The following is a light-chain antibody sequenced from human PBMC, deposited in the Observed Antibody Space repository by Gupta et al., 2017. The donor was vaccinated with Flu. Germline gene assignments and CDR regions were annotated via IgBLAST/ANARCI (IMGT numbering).Light chain of an antibody. V-gene: IGLV2-8*01. J-gene: IGLJ2*01. CDR2: EVS. CDR1: SSDVGGYNY. CDR3: SSYAGSNNLV. Sequence: TSSDVGGYNYVSWYQQPPGKAPKLMIYEVSKRPSGVPDRFSGSKSGNTASLTVSGLQAEDEADYYCSSYAGSNNLVFGGGTKLTVL.